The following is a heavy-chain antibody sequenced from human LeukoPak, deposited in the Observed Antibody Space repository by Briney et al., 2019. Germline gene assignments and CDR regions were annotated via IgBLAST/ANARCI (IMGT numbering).Heavy chain of an antibody. Sequence: GGSLRLSCAAAEFTFSSYEMSWVRQAPGKGLEWVSYITSSGDSKHYADSVKGRFTTSRDNTKNSLYLQMNRLRAEDTAVYYCAREVTETPDAFDIWGQGTMVTVSS. D-gene: IGHD2-21*02. CDR1: EFTFSSYE. J-gene: IGHJ3*02. CDR3: AREVTETPDAFDI. CDR2: ITSSGDSK. V-gene: IGHV3-48*03.